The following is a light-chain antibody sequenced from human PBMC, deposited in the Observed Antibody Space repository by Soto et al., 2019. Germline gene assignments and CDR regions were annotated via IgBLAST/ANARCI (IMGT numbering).Light chain of an antibody. V-gene: IGLV6-57*03. CDR2: EDN. Sequence: NFMLTQPHSVSESPGQTVTIACTRSSGSIASNHVQWYQQRPGSAPTTVIYEDNQRPSGVPDRFSGSIDSSSNSASLTISGLKTEDEADYFCQSDASGQGVFGGGTQLTVL. CDR3: QSDASGQGV. CDR1: SGSIASNH. J-gene: IGLJ2*01.